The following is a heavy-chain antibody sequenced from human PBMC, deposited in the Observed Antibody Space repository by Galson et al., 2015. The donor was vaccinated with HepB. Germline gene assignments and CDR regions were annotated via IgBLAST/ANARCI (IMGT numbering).Heavy chain of an antibody. CDR1: GFTFSSYD. J-gene: IGHJ3*02. CDR2: IGTAGDT. CDR3: ARGSYDSSGYLEDAFDI. V-gene: IGHV3-13*01. D-gene: IGHD3-22*01. Sequence: SLRLSCAASGFTFSSYDMHWVRQATGKGLEWVSAIGTAGDTYYPGSVKGRFTISRENAKNSLYLQMNSLRAGDTAVYYCARGSYDSSGYLEDAFDIWGQGTMVTVSS.